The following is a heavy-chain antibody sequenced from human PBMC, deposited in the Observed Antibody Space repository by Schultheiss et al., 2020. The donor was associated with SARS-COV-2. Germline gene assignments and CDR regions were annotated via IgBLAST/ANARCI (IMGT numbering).Heavy chain of an antibody. J-gene: IGHJ5*02. CDR3: ASPWGASSSWYLDWFDP. Sequence: GGSLRLSCAASGFTFSSYAMSWVRQAPGKGLEWVSAISGSGGSTYYADSVKGRFTISRDNSKNTLYLQMNSLRAEDTAVYYCASPWGASSSWYLDWFDPWGQGTLVTVSS. V-gene: IGHV3-23*01. D-gene: IGHD6-13*01. CDR2: ISGSGGST. CDR1: GFTFSSYA.